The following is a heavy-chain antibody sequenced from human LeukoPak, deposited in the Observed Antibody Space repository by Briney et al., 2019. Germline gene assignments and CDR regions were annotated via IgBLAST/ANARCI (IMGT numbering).Heavy chain of an antibody. Sequence: GASVKVSCKASGYTLTSFTMHWVRQAPGQRLEWMGRLNAANGNSQYSQKFQDRVTITSDSSANTAYMEFSSLRSEDSAVYYCARDGKHIAVPGVRYPMDVWGQGTTVTVS. CDR3: ARDGKHIAVPGVRYPMDV. J-gene: IGHJ6*02. CDR2: LNAANGNS. CDR1: GYTLTSFT. V-gene: IGHV1-3*01. D-gene: IGHD6-19*01.